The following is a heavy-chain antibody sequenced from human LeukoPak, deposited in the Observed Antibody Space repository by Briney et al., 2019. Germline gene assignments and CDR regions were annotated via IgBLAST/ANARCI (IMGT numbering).Heavy chain of an antibody. CDR3: ARDPFRSWYGVRYFDY. D-gene: IGHD6-13*01. CDR1: GFTFSSYG. J-gene: IGHJ4*02. CDR2: ISFDGSDK. Sequence: PGRSLRLSFAASGFTFSSYGMQWVRQAPGKGLEWVAVISFDGSDKYFADSVKGRFTISGDNSKNTLYLQMNSLRAEDTAVYYCARDPFRSWYGVRYFDYWGQGTLVTVST. V-gene: IGHV3-30*03.